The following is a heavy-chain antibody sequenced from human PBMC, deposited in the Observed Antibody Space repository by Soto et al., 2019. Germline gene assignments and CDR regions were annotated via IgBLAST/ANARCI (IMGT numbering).Heavy chain of an antibody. Sequence: EVHLVESGGGLVQRGGSLRLSCAASGFRFSIYSINWIRQAAGKGLEWSAYITGDSNTIKYADYVKGRFTISRDNAKNSVYLQMNSLRDEDTAVYYCARSVEGHFDYWGQGTVVTVSS. D-gene: IGHD6-19*01. CDR1: GFRFSIYS. CDR3: ARSVEGHFDY. CDR2: ITGDSNTI. J-gene: IGHJ4*02. V-gene: IGHV3-48*02.